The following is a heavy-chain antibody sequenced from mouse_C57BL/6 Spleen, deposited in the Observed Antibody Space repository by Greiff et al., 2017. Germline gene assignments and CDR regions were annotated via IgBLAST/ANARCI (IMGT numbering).Heavy chain of an antibody. J-gene: IGHJ4*01. V-gene: IGHV1-62-2*01. D-gene: IGHD2-12*01. CDR1: GYTFTEYS. Sequence: VQLLEPGAELVKPGASVKLSCKASGYTFTEYSIHWVKQRSGQGLEWIGWFYPGSDNKKYNEKFKDKATLTADKSSSTVYMELSRLTSEDSAVYCCAKHEVNSDYAMDYWGQGTSVTVSS. CDR3: AKHEVNSDYAMDY. CDR2: FYPGSDNK.